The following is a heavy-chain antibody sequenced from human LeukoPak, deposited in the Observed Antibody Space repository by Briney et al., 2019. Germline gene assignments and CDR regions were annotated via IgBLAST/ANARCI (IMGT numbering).Heavy chain of an antibody. CDR3: ASFLMVRGVIIMDY. CDR1: GGSIGSGGYY. D-gene: IGHD3-10*01. Sequence: PSQTLSLTCTVSGGSIGSGGYYWSWIRQHPGKGLEWIGYIYYSGSTYYNPSLKSRVTISADTSKNQFSLKLSSVTAADTAVYYCASFLMVRGVIIMDYWGQGTLVTVSS. J-gene: IGHJ4*02. V-gene: IGHV4-31*03. CDR2: IYYSGST.